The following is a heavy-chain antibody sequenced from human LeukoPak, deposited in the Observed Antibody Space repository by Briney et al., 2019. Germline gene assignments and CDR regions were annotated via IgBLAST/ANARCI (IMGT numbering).Heavy chain of an antibody. CDR2: NSSNAGST. CDR3: ASALLGYCRSTSCYTGDC. J-gene: IGHJ4*02. D-gene: IGHD2-2*02. Sequence: TLTLTCSASGFTFHRYPMHRVSPAPGKELQSLSANSSNAGSTHYADTVKGRFTISRDNSKNTQYLQMNSLRAEDTAVYYCASALLGYCRSTSCYTGDCWGQGTLVTVSS. CDR1: GFTFHRYP. V-gene: IGHV3-64*04.